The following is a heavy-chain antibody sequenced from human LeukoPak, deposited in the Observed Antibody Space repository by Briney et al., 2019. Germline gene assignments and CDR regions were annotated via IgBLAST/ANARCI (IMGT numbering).Heavy chain of an antibody. CDR3: ARVGGSYRQGAFDI. D-gene: IGHD1-26*01. CDR1: GFTFSSYS. Sequence: GGSLRLSCAASGFTFSSYSMNWVRQAPGKGLEWVSSISSSSSYIYYADSVKGRFTISRDNAKNSLYLQMNSLRAEDTAVYYCARVGGSYRQGAFDIWGQGTMVTVSS. J-gene: IGHJ3*02. CDR2: ISSSSSYI. V-gene: IGHV3-21*01.